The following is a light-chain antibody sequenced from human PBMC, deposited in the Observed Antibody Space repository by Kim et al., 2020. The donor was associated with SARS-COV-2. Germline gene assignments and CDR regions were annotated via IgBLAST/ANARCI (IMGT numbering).Light chain of an antibody. Sequence: PGERVTISCRASQSVSSSYLTWYQQKPGRVPRLVIYGASTRATGIPARFSGSGSGTDFTLTISSLQPEDFAVYYCQQDYNLPPTFGGGTKVDI. CDR1: QSVSSSY. J-gene: IGKJ4*01. V-gene: IGKV3D-7*01. CDR3: QQDYNLPPT. CDR2: GAS.